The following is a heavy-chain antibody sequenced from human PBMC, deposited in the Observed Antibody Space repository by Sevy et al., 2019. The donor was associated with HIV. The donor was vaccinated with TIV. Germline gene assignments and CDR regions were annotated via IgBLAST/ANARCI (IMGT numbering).Heavy chain of an antibody. Sequence: GGSLRLSCAASGFTFSSYSMNWVRQAPGKGLEWVSSISSSSSYIYYADSVQGRFTISRDNAKNSLYLQMNSLRAEDTAVYYCEAGGLGGFDYWGQGTLVTGSS. CDR1: GFTFSSYS. J-gene: IGHJ4*02. D-gene: IGHD2-15*01. CDR3: EAGGLGGFDY. V-gene: IGHV3-21*01. CDR2: ISSSSSYI.